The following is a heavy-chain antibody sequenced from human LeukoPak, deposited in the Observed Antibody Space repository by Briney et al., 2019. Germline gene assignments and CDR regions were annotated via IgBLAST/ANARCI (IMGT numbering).Heavy chain of an antibody. CDR2: ISSSSSTI. CDR3: ASLGDPVDY. CDR1: GFTFSSYS. Sequence: GGSLRLSCAASGFTFSSYSMNWVRQAPGKGLEWVSYISSSSSTIYYADSVKGRFTISRDNAKNSLYLQMNSLRAEDTAVYYCASLGDPVDYWGQGTLVTVSS. D-gene: IGHD3-16*01. J-gene: IGHJ4*02. V-gene: IGHV3-48*01.